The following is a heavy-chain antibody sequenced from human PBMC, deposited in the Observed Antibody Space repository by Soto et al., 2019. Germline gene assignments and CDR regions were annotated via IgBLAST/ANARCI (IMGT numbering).Heavy chain of an antibody. Sequence: GGSLRLSCAASGFTFSSYSMNWVRQAPGKGLEWVSYISSSSTIYYADSVKGRFTISRDNAKNSLYLQMNSLRAEDTAVYYCARVPNPFRLKIGYEDAFDFWGQGTMVTVSS. CDR2: ISSSSTI. CDR1: GFTFSSYS. J-gene: IGHJ3*01. CDR3: ARVPNPFRLKIGYEDAFDF. D-gene: IGHD5-12*01. V-gene: IGHV3-48*01.